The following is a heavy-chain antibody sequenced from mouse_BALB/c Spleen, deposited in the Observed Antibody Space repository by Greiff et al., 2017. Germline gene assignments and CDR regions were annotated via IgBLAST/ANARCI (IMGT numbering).Heavy chain of an antibody. CDR1: GYSITSGYY. CDR3: ARRQLGWWYFDV. Sequence: EVKLQESGPGLVKPSQSLSLTCSVTGYSITSGYYWNWIRQFPGNKLEWMGYISYDGSNNYNPSLKNRISITRDTSKNQFFLQLNSVTTEDTATYYCARRQLGWWYFDVWGAGTTVTVSS. D-gene: IGHD4-1*02. J-gene: IGHJ1*01. V-gene: IGHV3-6*01. CDR2: ISYDGSN.